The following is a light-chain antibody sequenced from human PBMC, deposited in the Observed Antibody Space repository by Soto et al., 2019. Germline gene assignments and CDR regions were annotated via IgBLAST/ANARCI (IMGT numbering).Light chain of an antibody. CDR1: QSISTY. CDR2: AAS. Sequence: DIQMTQSPSSLSASVGDRVTITCRASQSISTYLNWYQQKAGLAPKLLIYAASSLQSGVPSRFSGSGSGTDFTRTISSLQPEHFATYYCQQTYSTPPTFGQGTKVDNK. V-gene: IGKV1-39*01. CDR3: QQTYSTPPT. J-gene: IGKJ1*01.